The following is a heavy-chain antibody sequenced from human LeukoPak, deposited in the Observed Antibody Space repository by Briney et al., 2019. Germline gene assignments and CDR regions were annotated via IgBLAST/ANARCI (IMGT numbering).Heavy chain of an antibody. V-gene: IGHV3-23*01. Sequence: GGSLRLSCAASGFTFSSYAMSWVRQAPGKGLEWVSAISGSGGSTYYADSVKGRFTISRDNSKNTLYLQMNSLRAKDTAVYYCAKVYSSSSRGFDYWGQGTLVTVSS. D-gene: IGHD6-6*01. CDR1: GFTFSSYA. J-gene: IGHJ4*02. CDR2: ISGSGGST. CDR3: AKVYSSSSRGFDY.